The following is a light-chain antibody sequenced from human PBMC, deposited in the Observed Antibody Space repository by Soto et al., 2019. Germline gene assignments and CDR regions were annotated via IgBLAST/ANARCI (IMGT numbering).Light chain of an antibody. CDR1: QSVSSY. CDR3: QQRSNWPAT. CDR2: DAS. V-gene: IGKV3-11*01. J-gene: IGKJ3*01. Sequence: EIVLTQSPATLSLSPGERATLSCRASQSVSSYLAWYQPKPGQAPRLLIYDASNRATGIPARFSGSGSGTNFTLTISSLEPEDFAVYYCQQRSNWPATFGPGTKVDIK.